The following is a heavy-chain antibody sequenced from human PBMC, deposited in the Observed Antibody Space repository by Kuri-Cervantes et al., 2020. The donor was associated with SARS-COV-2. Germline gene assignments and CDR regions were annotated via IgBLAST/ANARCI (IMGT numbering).Heavy chain of an antibody. CDR3: ARTPFGVAYVDY. Sequence: SGPTLLTPTQTLTLTSSFSGFSLNTTGVGVGWIRQPPGKALEWLDLIYWDDDKRYNSFLKRRLTITEDTSKNHVVLTMTNMDPVDTATYYCARTPFGVAYVDYWGQGTLVTVSS. J-gene: IGHJ4*02. V-gene: IGHV2-5*02. D-gene: IGHD3-3*01. CDR1: GFSLNTTGVG. CDR2: IYWDDDK.